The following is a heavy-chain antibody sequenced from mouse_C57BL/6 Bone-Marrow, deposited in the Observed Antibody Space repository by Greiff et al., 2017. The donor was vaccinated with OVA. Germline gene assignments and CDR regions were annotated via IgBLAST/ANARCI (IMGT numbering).Heavy chain of an antibody. CDR2: IDPEKGYN. J-gene: IGHJ4*01. CDR1: GFNIKDDY. CDR3: IIYYYGSSPYYYAMDY. Sequence: VQLKQSGAELVRPGASVKLSCTASGFNIKDDYMHWVKQRPEKGLEWIGWIDPEKGYNASASKFQGKATITADTSSNTAYLQLSSLTSEDTAVYYCIIYYYGSSPYYYAMDYWGQGTSVTVSS. V-gene: IGHV14-4*01. D-gene: IGHD1-1*01.